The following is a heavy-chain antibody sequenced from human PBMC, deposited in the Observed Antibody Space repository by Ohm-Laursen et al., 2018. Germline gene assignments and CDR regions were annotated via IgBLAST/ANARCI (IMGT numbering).Heavy chain of an antibody. J-gene: IGHJ4*02. D-gene: IGHD4-17*01. V-gene: IGHV4-59*08. CDR1: GASINLYY. CDR2: INHSGST. Sequence: SETLSLTCTVSGASINLYYWSWIRQPPGKGLEWIGYINHSGSTNYNPSLKSRLNISADTSKNQFSLRLTSVTAADTAVYYCARQDSGDYYFDYWGQGTLVTVSS. CDR3: ARQDSGDYYFDY.